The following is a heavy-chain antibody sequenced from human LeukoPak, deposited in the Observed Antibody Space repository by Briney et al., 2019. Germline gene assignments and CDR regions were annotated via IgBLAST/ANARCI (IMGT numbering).Heavy chain of an antibody. CDR1: GGSISSSSYY. CDR2: IYYSGST. CDR3: ARLKVGSSWYYFDY. D-gene: IGHD6-13*01. Sequence: SETLPLTCTVSGGSISSSSYYWGWIRQPPGKGLEWIGSIYYSGSTYYNPSLKSRVTISVDTSKNQFSLKLSSVTAADTAVYYCARLKVGSSWYYFDYWGQGTLVTVSS. J-gene: IGHJ4*02. V-gene: IGHV4-39*01.